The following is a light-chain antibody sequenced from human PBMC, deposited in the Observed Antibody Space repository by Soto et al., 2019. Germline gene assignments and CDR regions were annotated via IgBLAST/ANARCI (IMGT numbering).Light chain of an antibody. V-gene: IGLV2-14*03. Sequence: QSVLTQSASESGSPGQSITISCTGTSSDVGGYNYVSWYQHHPGKAPKLMIYDVSNRPSGVSNSFSGSKSGNAASLTISGLQPEDEADYYCSSYTTSNTRQIVFGTGTKVTVL. J-gene: IGLJ1*01. CDR2: DVS. CDR3: SSYTTSNTRQIV. CDR1: SSDVGGYNY.